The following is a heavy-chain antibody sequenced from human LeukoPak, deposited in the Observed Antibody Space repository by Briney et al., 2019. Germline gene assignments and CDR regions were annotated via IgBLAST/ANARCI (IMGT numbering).Heavy chain of an antibody. CDR2: INHSGST. J-gene: IGHJ4*02. V-gene: IGHV4-34*01. CDR3: ARDFGYGDYFFDD. Sequence: SETLSLTCAVYGGSFSGYYWSWIRQPPGKGLEWIGEINHSGSTNYNPSLKSRVNISVDTSKNQFSLKLSSVTAADTAVYYCARDFGYGDYFFDDWGQGTLVTVSS. D-gene: IGHD4-17*01. CDR1: GGSFSGYY.